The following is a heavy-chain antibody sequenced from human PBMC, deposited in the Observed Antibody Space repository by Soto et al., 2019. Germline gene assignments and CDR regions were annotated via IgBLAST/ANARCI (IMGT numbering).Heavy chain of an antibody. CDR3: AKVGDYDSSGYYLDY. V-gene: IGHV3-43*02. CDR2: ISGDGGST. Sequence: GSLRLSCAASGFTFDDYAMHWVRQAPGKGLEWVSLISGDGGSTYYADSVKGRFTISRDNSKNSLYLQMNSLRTEDTALYYCAKVGDYDSSGYYLDYWGQGTLVTVSS. CDR1: GFTFDDYA. J-gene: IGHJ4*02. D-gene: IGHD3-22*01.